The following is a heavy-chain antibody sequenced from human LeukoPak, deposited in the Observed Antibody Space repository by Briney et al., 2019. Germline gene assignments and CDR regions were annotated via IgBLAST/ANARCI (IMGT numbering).Heavy chain of an antibody. V-gene: IGHV4-4*02. Sequence: SETLSLTCAVSGDSFSGNNYWTWVRQPPGKGLEWIGEIYRSGATNYNPSLKSRVTVSQDKSKNQFSLKLNSVTAADTAIYYCARNSGYSDLNYWGQGVLVTVSS. CDR3: ARNSGYSDLNY. J-gene: IGHJ4*02. D-gene: IGHD3-22*01. CDR2: IYRSGAT. CDR1: GDSFSGNNY.